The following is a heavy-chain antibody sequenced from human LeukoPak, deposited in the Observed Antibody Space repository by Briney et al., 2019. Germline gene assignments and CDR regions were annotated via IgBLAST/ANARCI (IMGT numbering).Heavy chain of an antibody. CDR2: IYYSGST. V-gene: IGHV4-59*08. Sequence: SETLSLTCTVSGGSISSYYWSWIRQPPGKGLEWIGYIYYSGSTNYNPSLKSRVTISVDTSKNQFSLKLSSVTAADTAVYYCARTDSSGYWASPYDYWGQGTLVTVSS. CDR3: ARTDSSGYWASPYDY. D-gene: IGHD3-22*01. CDR1: GGSISSYY. J-gene: IGHJ4*02.